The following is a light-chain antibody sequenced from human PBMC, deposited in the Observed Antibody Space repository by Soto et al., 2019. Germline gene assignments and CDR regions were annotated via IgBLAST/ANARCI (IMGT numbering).Light chain of an antibody. Sequence: QPVLTQPPSASGTPGQRVTISCSGSSSNIGSNYVSWYQHLPGTAPKLLVYSNNQRPSGVPDRFSGSKSGTSASLAISGLRSGDEGDYYCAAWDDSLSGYVFGTGTKLTVL. CDR2: SNN. V-gene: IGLV1-47*02. CDR3: AAWDDSLSGYV. J-gene: IGLJ1*01. CDR1: SSNIGSNY.